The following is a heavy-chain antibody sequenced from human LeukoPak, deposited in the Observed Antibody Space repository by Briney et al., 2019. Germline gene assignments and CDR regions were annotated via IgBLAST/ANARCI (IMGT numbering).Heavy chain of an antibody. V-gene: IGHV3-7*04. J-gene: IGHJ4*02. Sequence: GGSLTLSCVVSGFNFSSHWMSWVRQAPGEGLEWVANINKDGSEKYYVDSVKGRFTISRDNAENSLYLQMNSLRAEDTALYYCARVNTVGAAPDYWGQGTLVTVSS. D-gene: IGHD1-26*01. CDR1: GFNFSSHW. CDR2: INKDGSEK. CDR3: ARVNTVGAAPDY.